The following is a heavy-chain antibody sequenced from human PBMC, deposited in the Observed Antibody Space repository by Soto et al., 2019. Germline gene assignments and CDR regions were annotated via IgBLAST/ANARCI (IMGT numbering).Heavy chain of an antibody. D-gene: IGHD4-17*01. V-gene: IGHV1-8*01. CDR3: ARGLPTTVTTYYCYGMDV. J-gene: IGHJ6*02. CDR1: GYTFTSYD. Sequence: QVQLVQSGAEVKKPGASVKVSCKASGYTFTSYDINWVRQATGQGLEWMGWMNPNSGNTGYAQKFQGRVTMTSNTSISTAYMELSSLRSEDTAVYYCARGLPTTVTTYYCYGMDVWGQGTTVTVSS. CDR2: MNPNSGNT.